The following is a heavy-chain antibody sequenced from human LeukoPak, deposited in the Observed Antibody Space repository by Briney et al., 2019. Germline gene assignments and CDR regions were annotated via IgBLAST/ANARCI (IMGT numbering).Heavy chain of an antibody. CDR1: GGTFSSYA. CDR2: IIPIFGTA. J-gene: IGHJ4*02. CDR3: AREGYCSSTSCRYRD. V-gene: IGHV1-69*01. D-gene: IGHD2-2*01. Sequence: ASVKVSCKASGGTFSSYAISWVRQAPGQGLEWMGGIIPIFGTANYAQKFQGRVTITADESTSTAYMELSSLRSEDTAVYCCAREGYCSSTSCRYRDWGQGTLVTVSS.